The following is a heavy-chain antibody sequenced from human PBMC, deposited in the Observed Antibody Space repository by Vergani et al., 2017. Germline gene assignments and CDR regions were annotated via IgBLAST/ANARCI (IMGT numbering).Heavy chain of an antibody. Sequence: QAQLVESGGGMVQRGGSLRRSCATSGFTLSNYDMQWIRQGPGKGLEFVSFIQFDGSNQYYADSVKGRFTLSRDCSKNTLYLQMNSLRTDDTATYYCAKHFRGWGIDYWGQGTQVIFSS. D-gene: IGHD3-16*01. CDR1: GFTLSNYD. V-gene: IGHV3-30*02. CDR3: AKHFRGWGIDY. J-gene: IGHJ4*02. CDR2: IQFDGSNQ.